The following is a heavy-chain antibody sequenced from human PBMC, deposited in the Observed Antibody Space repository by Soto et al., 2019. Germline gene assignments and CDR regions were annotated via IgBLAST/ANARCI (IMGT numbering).Heavy chain of an antibody. CDR3: ARGNYDILTGYYEYPRYFDY. CDR1: GGSISSYY. V-gene: IGHV4-59*01. Sequence: QVQLQESGPGLVKPSETLSLTCTVSGGSISSYYWSWIRQPPGKGLEWIGYIYYSGSTNYNPSLKSRVTISVDTSKNQFSLKLSSVTAADTAVYYCARGNYDILTGYYEYPRYFDYWGQGTLVTVSS. D-gene: IGHD3-9*01. CDR2: IYYSGST. J-gene: IGHJ4*02.